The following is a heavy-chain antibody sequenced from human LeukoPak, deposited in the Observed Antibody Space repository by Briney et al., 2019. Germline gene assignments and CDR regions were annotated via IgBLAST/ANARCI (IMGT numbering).Heavy chain of an antibody. Sequence: ASVKVSCKASGYTFTGYYMHWVRQAPGQGLEWMGWINPNSGGTNYAQKFQGRVTTTRDTSISTAYMELSRLRSDDTAVYYCARKIGYCSSTSCSVYWFDPWGQGTLVTVSS. CDR3: ARKIGYCSSTSCSVYWFDP. D-gene: IGHD2-2*01. CDR1: GYTFTGYY. V-gene: IGHV1-2*02. CDR2: INPNSGGT. J-gene: IGHJ5*02.